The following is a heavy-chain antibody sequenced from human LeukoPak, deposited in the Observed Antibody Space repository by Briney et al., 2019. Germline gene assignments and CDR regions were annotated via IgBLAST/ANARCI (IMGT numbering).Heavy chain of an antibody. V-gene: IGHV4-34*01. CDR3: ARGGGDYHVGPYCFDY. J-gene: IGHJ4*02. D-gene: IGHD4-17*01. Sequence: SETLSLTCAVSGGSFSGYYWSWIRQPPGKGLEWIGEINHSGSTNYNPSLKSRVTISVDTSKNQFSLKLSSVTAADTAVYYCARGGGDYHVGPYCFDYWGQGTLVTVSS. CDR1: GGSFSGYY. CDR2: INHSGST.